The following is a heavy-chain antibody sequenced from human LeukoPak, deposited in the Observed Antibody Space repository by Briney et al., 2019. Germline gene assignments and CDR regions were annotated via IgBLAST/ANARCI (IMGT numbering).Heavy chain of an antibody. CDR2: ISSSSSYI. V-gene: IGHV3-21*01. CDR1: GFTFSSYS. D-gene: IGHD2-15*01. CDR3: ASIVVEGY. J-gene: IGHJ4*02. Sequence: AGGSLRLSCAASGFTFSSYSMNWVRQAPGKGLEWVSSISSSSSYIYYADSVKGRFTISRDNAKNSLYLQMDSLRAEDTAVYYCASIVVEGYWGQGTLVTVSS.